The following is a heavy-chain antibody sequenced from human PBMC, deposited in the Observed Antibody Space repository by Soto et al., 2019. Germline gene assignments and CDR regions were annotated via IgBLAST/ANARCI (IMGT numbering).Heavy chain of an antibody. J-gene: IGHJ4*02. D-gene: IGHD4-17*01. V-gene: IGHV2-5*02. CDR3: AHRTVTSPFDY. CDR1: GFSLSTSGVG. Sequence: QITLKESGPTLVKPTQTLTLTCTFSGFSLSTSGVGVGWIRQPPGKALELLALIYWDDDKYYSPSLKSRLTITKDTSKNQVVLTVTDLDPVDTATYYWAHRTVTSPFDYWGQGTLVTVSS. CDR2: IYWDDDK.